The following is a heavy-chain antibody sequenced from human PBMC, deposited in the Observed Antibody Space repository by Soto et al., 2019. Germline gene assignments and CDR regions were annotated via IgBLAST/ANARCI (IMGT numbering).Heavy chain of an antibody. V-gene: IGHV1-18*01. Sequence: QVHLVQSGAEVKKPGASVKVSCKGSGYAFTTYGITWGRQAPGQGLERMGWISAHNGNTNYAEKPKGRVTVTRDTSPSTANMELRSLGSDDTSVYYCARGRYGDYWGQGALVTVSS. CDR1: GYAFTTYG. CDR3: ARGRYGDY. CDR2: ISAHNGNT. D-gene: IGHD1-1*01. J-gene: IGHJ4*02.